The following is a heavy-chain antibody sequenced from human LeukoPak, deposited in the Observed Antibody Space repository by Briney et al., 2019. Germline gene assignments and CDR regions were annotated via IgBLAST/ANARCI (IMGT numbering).Heavy chain of an antibody. CDR1: GFTFSSYG. CDR2: IWYDGSNK. Sequence: GGSLRLSCAASGFTFSSYGMPWVRQAPGKGLEWVAVIWYDGSNKYYADSVKGRFTISRDNSKNTLYLQMNSLRAEDTAVYYCAKDKLGTNPLGYYYGMDVWGQGTTVTVSS. J-gene: IGHJ6*02. D-gene: IGHD7-27*01. V-gene: IGHV3-33*06. CDR3: AKDKLGTNPLGYYYGMDV.